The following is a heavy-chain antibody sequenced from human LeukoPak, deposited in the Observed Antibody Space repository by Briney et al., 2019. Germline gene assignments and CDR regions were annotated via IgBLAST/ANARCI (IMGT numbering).Heavy chain of an antibody. D-gene: IGHD4/OR15-4a*01. Sequence: GGSLRLSCAASGFTFSSYAMSWVRQAPGKGLEWVSAISGSGGSTYYADSVKGRFTISRDNSKNTLYVQMNSLRAEDTAIYYCAKDLNPANPRGVIDYWGQGTLVTVSS. CDR1: GFTFSSYA. V-gene: IGHV3-23*01. J-gene: IGHJ4*02. CDR2: ISGSGGST. CDR3: AKDLNPANPRGVIDY.